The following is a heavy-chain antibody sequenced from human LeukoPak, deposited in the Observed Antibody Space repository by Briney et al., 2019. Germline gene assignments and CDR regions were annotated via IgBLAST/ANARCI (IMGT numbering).Heavy chain of an antibody. D-gene: IGHD4-23*01. CDR2: IYYNGNT. CDR1: GGSISSHY. J-gene: IGHJ5*02. Sequence: SETLSLTCTVSGGSISSHYWSWIRQPPGKGLEWIGYIYYNGNTYYNPSLKSRVTISVDTSKNQFSLKLSSVTAADTAVYYCASYGGNSVGNWFDPWGQGTLVTASS. CDR3: ASYGGNSVGNWFDP. V-gene: IGHV4-59*11.